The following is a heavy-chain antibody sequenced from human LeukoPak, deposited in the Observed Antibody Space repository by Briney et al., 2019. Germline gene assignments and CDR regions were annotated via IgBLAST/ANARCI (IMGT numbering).Heavy chain of an antibody. CDR1: GYTFTGHY. CDR3: ARSYDFWSGPPFDP. Sequence: ASVKVSCKASGYTFTGHYMHWVRQAPGQGLDWMGWINPNSGGTKYAQQFQGRVTLTRDTSISTAYMELSRLRCDDTAVYYCARSYDFWSGPPFDPWGQGTLVSVSS. V-gene: IGHV1-2*02. D-gene: IGHD3-3*01. J-gene: IGHJ5*02. CDR2: INPNSGGT.